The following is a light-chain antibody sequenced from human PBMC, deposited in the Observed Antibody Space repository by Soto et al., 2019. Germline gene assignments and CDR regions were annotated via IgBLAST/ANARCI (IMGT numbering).Light chain of an antibody. CDR3: HQYNEWPWT. J-gene: IGKJ1*01. V-gene: IGKV3-15*01. CDR2: AAS. Sequence: EVLMTQSPVTLSLSPGETATLSCGASQSVGDKLAWYQQKPGQAPRLLIFAASSRDSGIPARFSGSGSGTEFTLTISSLQSEDFAAYYCHQYNEWPWTFGQGIKVEV. CDR1: QSVGDK.